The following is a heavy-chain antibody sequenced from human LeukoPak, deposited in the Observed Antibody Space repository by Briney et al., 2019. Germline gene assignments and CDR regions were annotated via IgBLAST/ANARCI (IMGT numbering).Heavy chain of an antibody. CDR1: GGSFSGCY. CDR2: INHSGST. J-gene: IGHJ5*02. D-gene: IGHD2-2*01. Sequence: NPSETLSLTCAVYGGSFSGCYWSWIRQPPGKGLEWIGEINHSGSTNYNPSLKSRVTISVDTSKNQFSLKLSSVTAADTAVYHCARRKRSGCSSTSCLLNWFDPWGQGTLVTVSS. CDR3: ARRKRSGCSSTSCLLNWFDP. V-gene: IGHV4-34*01.